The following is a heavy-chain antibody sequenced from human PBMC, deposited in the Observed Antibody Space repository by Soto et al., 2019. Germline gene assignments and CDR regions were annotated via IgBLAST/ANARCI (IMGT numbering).Heavy chain of an antibody. D-gene: IGHD3-22*01. CDR3: TRVSITMIVVYGMDV. J-gene: IGHJ6*02. Sequence: GGSLRLSCTASGFTFGDYAMSWFRQARGKGLEWVGFIRSKAYGGTTEYAASVKGRFTISRDDSKSIAYLQMNSLKTEDTAVYYCTRVSITMIVVYGMDVWGQGTTVTVSS. V-gene: IGHV3-49*03. CDR2: IRSKAYGGTT. CDR1: GFTFGDYA.